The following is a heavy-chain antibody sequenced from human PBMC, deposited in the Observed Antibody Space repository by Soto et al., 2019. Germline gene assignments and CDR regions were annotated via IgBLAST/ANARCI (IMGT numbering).Heavy chain of an antibody. Sequence: APVKVSCKSSGFTFTLYGISWERQPPGQGLWWMGWISAYNGNTNYAQNLQARLTMTTDTSTSTSYMDLRRLSSDHTALYYRALGDYASSGYCDVLEYDYYGMDVQGQGTTATV. J-gene: IGHJ6*02. CDR3: ALGDYASSGYCDVLEYDYYGMDV. D-gene: IGHD3-22*01. CDR1: GFTFTLYG. V-gene: IGHV1-18*04. CDR2: ISAYNGNT.